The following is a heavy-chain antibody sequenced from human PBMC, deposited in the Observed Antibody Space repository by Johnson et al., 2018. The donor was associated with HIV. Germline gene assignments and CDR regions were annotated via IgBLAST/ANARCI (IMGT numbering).Heavy chain of an antibody. D-gene: IGHD1-26*01. CDR3: AKGRQVGAPAGFDAFDI. Sequence: VQLVESGGGLVQPGGSLRLSCAASGFTFSSYWMHWVRQAPGKWLVWVSRINSDGSSTSYADSVKGRFTISRDNAKNTLYLQMNSLRAEDTAVYYCAKGRQVGAPAGFDAFDIWGQGTMVTVSS. V-gene: IGHV3-74*02. CDR1: GFTFSSYW. CDR2: INSDGSST. J-gene: IGHJ3*02.